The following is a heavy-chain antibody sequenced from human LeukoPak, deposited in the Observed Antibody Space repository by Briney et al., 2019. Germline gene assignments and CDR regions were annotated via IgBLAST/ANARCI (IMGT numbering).Heavy chain of an antibody. J-gene: IGHJ4*02. CDR3: AKDLSGTYSKALGY. D-gene: IGHD1-26*01. CDR1: GFTFNSYG. V-gene: IGHV3-30*02. Sequence: PGGSLRLSRAASGFTFNSYGMHWVRQAPGKGLEWVAFLRDYGDDKYHADSVKGRFTISRDNSKNTLYLQMNSLRAEDTAVYYCAKDLSGTYSKALGYWGQGTLVTVSS. CDR2: LRDYGDDK.